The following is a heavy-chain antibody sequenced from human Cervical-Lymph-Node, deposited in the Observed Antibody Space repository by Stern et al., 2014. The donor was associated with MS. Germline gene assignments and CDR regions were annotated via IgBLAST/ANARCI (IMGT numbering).Heavy chain of an antibody. D-gene: IGHD4-17*01. J-gene: IGHJ3*02. Sequence: QVQLVQSGAEVKKPGASVKVSCKASGYTFTGYYIHWVRQAPGQGLEWMGRITPNSGGTNYAQKFQGRVTMTRDTSISTAYMELSRLRSDDTAVYYCARSLMTTVTTRFAFDIWGQGTMVTVSS. CDR2: ITPNSGGT. CDR3: ARSLMTTVTTRFAFDI. V-gene: IGHV1-2*06. CDR1: GYTFTGYY.